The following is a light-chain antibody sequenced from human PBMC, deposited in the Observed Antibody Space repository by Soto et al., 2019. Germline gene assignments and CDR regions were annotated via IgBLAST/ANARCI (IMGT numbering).Light chain of an antibody. Sequence: QSALTQPASVSGSPGQSITISCTGTSNDIGANNYVSWYQHHPGKAPKILIYEAANRPSGVSHLFSGSKSANTASLTISGLQAEDEADYFCTSYTSTSTLVFGGGTKLTVL. V-gene: IGLV2-14*01. J-gene: IGLJ2*01. CDR1: SNDIGANNY. CDR2: EAA. CDR3: TSYTSTSTLV.